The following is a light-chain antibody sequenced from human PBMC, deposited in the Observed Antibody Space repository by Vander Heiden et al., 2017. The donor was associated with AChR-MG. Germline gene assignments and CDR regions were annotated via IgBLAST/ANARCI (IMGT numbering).Light chain of an antibody. CDR2: AAS. J-gene: IGKJ3*01. CDR3: QQNDSTPRT. V-gene: IGKV1-39*01. Sequence: IQMTPSPSSLSASVGDRVTITCRAGQSISNYLNWYQQKPGTAPKLLISAASSLQTGVPSRFSGSGSGTDFTLTISSLQPEDFATYFCQQNDSTPRTFDHGTKVEIK. CDR1: QSISNY.